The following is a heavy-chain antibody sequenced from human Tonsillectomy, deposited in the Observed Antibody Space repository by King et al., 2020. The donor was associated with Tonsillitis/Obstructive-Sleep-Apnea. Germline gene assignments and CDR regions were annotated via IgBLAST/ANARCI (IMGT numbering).Heavy chain of an antibody. J-gene: IGHJ4*02. V-gene: IGHV5-10-1*03. CDR1: GYSFTSYW. Sequence: VQLVESGAEVKKPGESLRISCKGSGYSFTSYWLTWVRQMPGRGLAWMGRIDPSDSYTNYSPSFQGHVTISVDKSISTAYLQWSSLKASDTAMYYCARYYYYDSSGYYYWGQGTLVTVSS. CDR2: IDPSDSYT. D-gene: IGHD3-22*01. CDR3: ARYYYYDSSGYYY.